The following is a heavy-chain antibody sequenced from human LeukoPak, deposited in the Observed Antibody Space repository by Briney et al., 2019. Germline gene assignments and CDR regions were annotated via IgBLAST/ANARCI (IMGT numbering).Heavy chain of an antibody. V-gene: IGHV1-2*02. CDR3: ARDLVHVVVVPAAIGDY. Sequence: GASVKVSCKASGYTFTGYYMHWVRQAPGQGLEWMGWINPNSGGTNYAQKFQGRVTMTRDTSISTAYMELSRLRSDDTAVYYCARDLVHVVVVPAAIGDYWGQGTLVTVSS. CDR1: GYTFTGYY. CDR2: INPNSGGT. D-gene: IGHD2-2*01. J-gene: IGHJ4*02.